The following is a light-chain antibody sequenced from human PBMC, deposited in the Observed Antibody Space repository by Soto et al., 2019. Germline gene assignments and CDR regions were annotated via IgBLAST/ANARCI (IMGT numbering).Light chain of an antibody. V-gene: IGLV2-14*01. CDR1: SNDVGRYNY. CDR3: SSYTSDSTYV. J-gene: IGLJ1*01. CDR2: DVS. Sequence: QSALTQPASVSGSPGQSITISCTGTSNDVGRYNYVSWYQQHPGKAPKLMIYDVSNRPSGVSSRFSGSKSGITASLTISWLQAEDEADYYCSSYTSDSTYVFGTGTKVTVL.